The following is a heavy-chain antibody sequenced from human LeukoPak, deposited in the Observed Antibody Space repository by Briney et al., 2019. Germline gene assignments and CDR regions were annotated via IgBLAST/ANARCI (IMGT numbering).Heavy chain of an antibody. CDR3: ARVRGSCHDH. V-gene: IGHV4-34*01. Sequence: SETLSLTCAVYGGSFSGYYWSWIRQPPGKGLEWIGEINHSGSTNYNPSLKSRVTISVDTSKNQFSLKLSSVTAADTAVYYCARVRGSCHDHWGQGTLVTVSS. CDR1: GGSFSGYY. J-gene: IGHJ4*02. D-gene: IGHD1-26*01. CDR2: INHSGST.